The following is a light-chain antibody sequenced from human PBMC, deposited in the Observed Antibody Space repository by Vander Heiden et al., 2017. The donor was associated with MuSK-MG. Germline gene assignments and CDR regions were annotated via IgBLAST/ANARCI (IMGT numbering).Light chain of an antibody. CDR1: NSNIGSNV. V-gene: IGLV1-44*01. CDR2: KFS. Sequence: QSVLTQPPSASRTPGQRVPISCSGSNSNIGSNVVSWYQQVPGAAPKLLIYKFSQRPSGVPDRFSGSKTGTSASLAISGLQSEDEADYYCEAWDDSLKGVVFGGGTKLTVL. CDR3: EAWDDSLKGVV. J-gene: IGLJ2*01.